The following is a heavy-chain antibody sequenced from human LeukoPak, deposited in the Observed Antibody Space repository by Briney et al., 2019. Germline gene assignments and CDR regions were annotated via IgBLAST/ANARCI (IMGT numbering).Heavy chain of an antibody. J-gene: IGHJ4*02. D-gene: IGHD3-10*01. Sequence: GGSLRLSCAASGFTFSSYWMSWVRQAPGEGLEWVANIKQDGSEKYYVDSVKGRFTISRDNAKNSLYLQMNSLRAEDTAVYYCARESVWFGELPTGYWGQGTLVAVSS. V-gene: IGHV3-7*01. CDR2: IKQDGSEK. CDR3: ARESVWFGELPTGY. CDR1: GFTFSSYW.